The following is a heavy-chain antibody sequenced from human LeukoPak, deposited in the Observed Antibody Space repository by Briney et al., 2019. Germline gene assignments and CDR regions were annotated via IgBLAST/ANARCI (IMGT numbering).Heavy chain of an antibody. J-gene: IGHJ4*02. CDR2: IYPGDSDT. D-gene: IGHD3-22*01. V-gene: IGHV5-51*01. CDR3: ARQGYDSSGYIPFRY. CDR1: GYSFTSYW. Sequence: GESLKTSCKGSGYSFTSYWSGWVGQIPGKGLEWMGIIYPGDSDTRYSPSFQGQVTISADKSISTAYLQWSSLKASDTAMYYCARQGYDSSGYIPFRYWGQGTLVTVSS.